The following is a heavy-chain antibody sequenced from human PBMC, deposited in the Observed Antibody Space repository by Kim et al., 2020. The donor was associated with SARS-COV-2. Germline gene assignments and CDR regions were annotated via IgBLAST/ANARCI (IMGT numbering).Heavy chain of an antibody. J-gene: IGHJ5*02. CDR3: ARSTVTMIVVKDNWFDP. CDR1: GGTFSSYA. CDR2: IIPILGIA. V-gene: IGHV1-69*04. D-gene: IGHD3-22*01. Sequence: SVKVSCKASGGTFSSYAISWVRQAPGQGLEWMGRIIPILGIANYAQKFQGRVTITADKSTSTAYMELSSLRSEDTAVYYCARSTVTMIVVKDNWFDPWGQGTLVTVSS.